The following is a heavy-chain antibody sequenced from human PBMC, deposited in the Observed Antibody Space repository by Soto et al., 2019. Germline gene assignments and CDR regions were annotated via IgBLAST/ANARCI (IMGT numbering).Heavy chain of an antibody. J-gene: IGHJ3*02. CDR3: AKLLYRSGTDVVDI. D-gene: IGHD6-19*01. Sequence: QVQLVESGGGVVQPGRSLRLSCVASGFTFSSNGMHWVRQAPGKGLEWVAVISYDGSNKFYADSVKGRFTISGDNSKNALYLQMNILGAEDTAVYYCAKLLYRSGTDVVDIWGQGTMVTVSS. V-gene: IGHV3-30*18. CDR1: GFTFSSNG. CDR2: ISYDGSNK.